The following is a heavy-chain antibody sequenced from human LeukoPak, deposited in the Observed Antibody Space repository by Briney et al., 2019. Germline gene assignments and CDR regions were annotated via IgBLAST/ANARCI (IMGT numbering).Heavy chain of an antibody. CDR3: ARGGYFYSAPPDY. CDR2: INPSGGST. V-gene: IGHV1-46*01. Sequence: GASVKVSCKASVYTFTYYYLHWVRQAPGQGLEWMGTINPSGGSTTYAQNFQGRITVTRDTSTRTVHMELSSLRSEDTAMYYCARGGYFYSAPPDYWGQGTLVTVSS. CDR1: VYTFTYYY. D-gene: IGHD3-9*01. J-gene: IGHJ4*02.